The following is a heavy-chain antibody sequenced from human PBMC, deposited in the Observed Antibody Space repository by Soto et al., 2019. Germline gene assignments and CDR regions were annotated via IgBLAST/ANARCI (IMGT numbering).Heavy chain of an antibody. CDR1: GGSFSGYY. D-gene: IGHD3-9*01. J-gene: IGHJ4*02. CDR3: ARQLKHYDILTGYYEGNFDY. Sequence: PSETLSLTCAVYGGSFSGYYWSWIRQPPGKGLEWIGEINHSGSTNYNPSLKSRVTISVDTSKNQFSLKLSSVTAADTAVYYCARQLKHYDILTGYYEGNFDYWGQGTLVTVSS. V-gene: IGHV4-34*01. CDR2: INHSGST.